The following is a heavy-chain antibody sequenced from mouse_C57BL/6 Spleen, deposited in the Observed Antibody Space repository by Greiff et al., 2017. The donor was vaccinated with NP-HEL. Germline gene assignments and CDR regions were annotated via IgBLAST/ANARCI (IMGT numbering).Heavy chain of an antibody. Sequence: VHVKQSGTVLARPGASVKMSCKTSGYTFTSYWMHWVKQRPGQGLEWIGAIYPGHSDTSFNQKFKGKAQLTAVTSASTAYMELCSLTNEDSADYDSTKDGSGKDYWGQGTTVTVSS. CDR2: IYPGHSDT. CDR1: GYTFTSYW. D-gene: IGHD1-1*01. CDR3: TKDGSGKDY. V-gene: IGHV1-5*01. J-gene: IGHJ2*01.